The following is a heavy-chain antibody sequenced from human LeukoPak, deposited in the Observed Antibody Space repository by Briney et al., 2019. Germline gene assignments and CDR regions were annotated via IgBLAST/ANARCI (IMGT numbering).Heavy chain of an antibody. D-gene: IGHD2-15*01. CDR3: VKSLRWKRRDY. CDR2: INGASAYI. V-gene: IGHV3-21*01. CDR1: GFSFTYYG. Sequence: GGSLRLSCTASGFSFTYYGMNWVRQAPGKWLEWVASINGASAYIYYANSVRGRFTISRDNAKNSTYLQMNSLRPDDTAVYYCVKSLRWKRRDYWGQGSLVAVSS. J-gene: IGHJ4*02.